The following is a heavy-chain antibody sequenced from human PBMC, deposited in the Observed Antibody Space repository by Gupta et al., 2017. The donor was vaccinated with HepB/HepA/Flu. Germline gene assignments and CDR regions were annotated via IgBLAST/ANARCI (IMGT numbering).Heavy chain of an antibody. Sequence: QVRLMESGGVLVKPGWSLRLSCTTSGFTFRYTYMAWVRQVPGKGLECVSYARHGGSGIYYADSVKGRFNISRESSLKAVFLQMTSLKVEDTAVYYCVKFFRPHNWILTPTDDWGPGNQVTVSP. CDR1: GFTFRYTY. CDR2: ARHGGSGI. J-gene: IGHJ4*02. D-gene: IGHD1-1*01. V-gene: IGHV3-11*01. CDR3: VKFFRPHNWILTPTDD.